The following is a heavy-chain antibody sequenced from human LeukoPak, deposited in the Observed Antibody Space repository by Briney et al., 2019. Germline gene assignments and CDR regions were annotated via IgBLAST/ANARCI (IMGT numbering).Heavy chain of an antibody. CDR2: IRYDGSNK. CDR3: AKSGSSYPVYYSDY. D-gene: IGHD3-10*01. V-gene: IGHV3-30*02. CDR1: GFTFSSYG. Sequence: TGGSLRLSCAASGFTFSSYGMHWVRQAPGKGLEWVAFIRYDGSNKYYADSVKGRFTISRDNSKNTLYLQMNSLRAEDTAVYYCAKSGSSYPVYYSDYWGQGTLVTVSS. J-gene: IGHJ4*02.